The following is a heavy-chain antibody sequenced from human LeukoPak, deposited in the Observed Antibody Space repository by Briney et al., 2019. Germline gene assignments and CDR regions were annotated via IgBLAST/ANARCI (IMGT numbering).Heavy chain of an antibody. J-gene: IGHJ3*02. Sequence: PGRSLRLSCAASGFTFDDYAMHWVRQAPGKGLEWVSGISWNSGSIGYADSVKGRFTISRDNAKNPLYLQMNSLRAEDTALYYCAKGKDDSSGYYFDAFDIWGQGTMVTVSS. CDR3: AKGKDDSSGYYFDAFDI. V-gene: IGHV3-9*01. CDR1: GFTFDDYA. D-gene: IGHD3-22*01. CDR2: ISWNSGSI.